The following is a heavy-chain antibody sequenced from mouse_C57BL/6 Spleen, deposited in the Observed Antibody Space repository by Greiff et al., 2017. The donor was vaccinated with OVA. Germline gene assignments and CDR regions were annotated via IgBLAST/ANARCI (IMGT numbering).Heavy chain of an antibody. Sequence: VQLQQPGAELVMPGASVKLSCKASGYTFTSYWMHWVKQRPGQGLEWIGEIDPSDSYTNYNQKFKGKSTLTVDKSSSTAYMQLSSLTSEDSAVYYGARRDSNYLYYFDYWGQGTTLTVSS. CDR2: IDPSDSYT. V-gene: IGHV1-69*01. CDR3: ARRDSNYLYYFDY. J-gene: IGHJ2*01. CDR1: GYTFTSYW. D-gene: IGHD2-5*01.